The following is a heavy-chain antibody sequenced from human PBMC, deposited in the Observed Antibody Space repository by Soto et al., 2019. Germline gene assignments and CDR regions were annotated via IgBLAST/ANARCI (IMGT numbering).Heavy chain of an antibody. Sequence: QVQLVESGGGVVQPGRSLRLSCVASGFTFSNYGMHWVRQAPGKGPEWVAVIWYDGSNKDYADSVKGRFTISRDTSRNTPYLLMNSPRAEDMAVYYCARALEAGDYWGQGTLVTVSS. D-gene: IGHD3-10*01. V-gene: IGHV3-33*01. CDR3: ARALEAGDY. CDR1: GFTFSNYG. CDR2: IWYDGSNK. J-gene: IGHJ4*02.